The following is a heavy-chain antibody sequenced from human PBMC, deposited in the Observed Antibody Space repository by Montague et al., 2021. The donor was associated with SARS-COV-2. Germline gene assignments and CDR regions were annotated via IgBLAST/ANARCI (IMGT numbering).Heavy chain of an antibody. D-gene: IGHD3-3*01. CDR1: GGSISSGGYY. J-gene: IGHJ3*02. CDR2: NYYSGSS. Sequence: TLSLTCTVSGGSISSGGYYWSWIRQHTGKGLVWNGYNYYSGSSYHNLYLQSRVTISVYTSKNQFSLKLGFVTAADTDVYSCARAQLGWLGVSNAFDIWGQGTMVAVSS. CDR3: ARAQLGWLGVSNAFDI. V-gene: IGHV4-31*03.